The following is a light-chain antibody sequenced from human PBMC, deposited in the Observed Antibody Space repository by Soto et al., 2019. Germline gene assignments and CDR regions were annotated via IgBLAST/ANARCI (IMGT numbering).Light chain of an antibody. CDR2: DVN. Sequence: QSVLTQPPSASGSPGQSVTISCTGTSSDVGGYNYVSWYQQHPGKAPKLMIYDVNKRPSGVPDRFSGSKSGNTASLAVSGLQAEDEADYFCSSYAGSSIDVFGTGTKLTVL. V-gene: IGLV2-8*01. J-gene: IGLJ1*01. CDR1: SSDVGGYNY. CDR3: SSYAGSSIDV.